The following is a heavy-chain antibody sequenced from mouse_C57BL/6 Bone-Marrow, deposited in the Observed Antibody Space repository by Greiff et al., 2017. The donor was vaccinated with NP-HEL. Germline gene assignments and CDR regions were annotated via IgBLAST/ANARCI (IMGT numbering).Heavy chain of an antibody. CDR1: GYTFTDSY. D-gene: IGHD1-1*01. J-gene: IGHJ2*01. Sequence: EVQLQQSGPVLVKPGASVKMSCKASGYTFTDSYMNWVKQSHGKSLEWIGVINPYNGGTSYNQKFKGKATLTVDKSSSTAYMELNSLTSEDSAVYYCAKITTVVYFDYWGQGTTLTVSS. V-gene: IGHV1-19*01. CDR2: INPYNGGT. CDR3: AKITTVVYFDY.